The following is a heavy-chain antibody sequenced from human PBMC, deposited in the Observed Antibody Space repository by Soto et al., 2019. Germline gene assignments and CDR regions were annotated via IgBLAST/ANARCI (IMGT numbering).Heavy chain of an antibody. D-gene: IGHD2-21*01. V-gene: IGHV4-39*01. CDR3: VSSIHGGFFDY. CDR2: IYYSGST. J-gene: IGHJ4*02. Sequence: SETLSLTCTVSGGSISSSSYYWGWIRQPPGKGLEWIGSIYYSGSTYYNPSLKSRVTISVDTSKNQFSLKLSSVTAADTAVYYCVSSIHGGFFDYWGQGTLVTVSS. CDR1: GGSISSSSYY.